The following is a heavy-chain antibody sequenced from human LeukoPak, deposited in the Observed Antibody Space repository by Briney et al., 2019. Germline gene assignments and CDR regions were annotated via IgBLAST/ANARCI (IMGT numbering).Heavy chain of an antibody. J-gene: IGHJ4*02. Sequence: PGGSLRLSCAASGFTFSSYWMSWVRQAPGKGLECVANIKQDGSEKYYVDSVKGRFTISRDNAKNSLYLQMNSLRAEDTAVYYCARHKGKVPFGVGLFDYWGQGSLVTVSS. V-gene: IGHV3-7*01. CDR2: IKQDGSEK. CDR1: GFTFSSYW. D-gene: IGHD3-3*01. CDR3: ARHKGKVPFGVGLFDY.